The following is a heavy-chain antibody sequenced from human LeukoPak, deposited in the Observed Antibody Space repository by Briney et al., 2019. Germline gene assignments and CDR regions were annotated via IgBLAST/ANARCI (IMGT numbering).Heavy chain of an antibody. D-gene: IGHD6-19*01. V-gene: IGHV3-30*02. Sequence: GGSLRLSCGASGFTLIDYNMHWVRQAPGKGLEYVAFIQFDGTTEYYTDFVKGRFTMSRDKSKNTLYLQMNSLRGGDTAVYYCARGAAVALELWGQGTLVTVSS. CDR1: GFTLIDYN. CDR2: IQFDGTTE. CDR3: ARGAAVALEL. J-gene: IGHJ4*02.